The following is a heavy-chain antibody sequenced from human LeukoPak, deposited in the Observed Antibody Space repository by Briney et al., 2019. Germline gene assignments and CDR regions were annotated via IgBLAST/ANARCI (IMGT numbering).Heavy chain of an antibody. CDR3: ASGSGWQKGFDY. V-gene: IGHV1-69*06. D-gene: IGHD6-19*01. CDR1: GYTFTSYY. J-gene: IGHJ4*02. Sequence: GASVKVSCKASGYTFTSYYMHWVRQAPGQGLEWMGGIIPIFGTANYAQKFQGRVTITADKSTSTAYMELSSLRSEDTAVYYCASGSGWQKGFDYWGQGTLVTVSS. CDR2: IIPIFGTA.